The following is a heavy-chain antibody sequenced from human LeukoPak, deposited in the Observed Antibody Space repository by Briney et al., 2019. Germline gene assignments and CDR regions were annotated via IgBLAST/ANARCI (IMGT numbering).Heavy chain of an antibody. Sequence: SETLSLTCTVSGGSISSYYWSWIRQPPGKGLEWIGYIYYSGSTNYNPSLKSRVTISVDTSKNQFSLKLSSVTAADTAVYYCARHGIQLWYHGEFDYWGQGTLVTVSS. CDR3: ARHGIQLWYHGEFDY. V-gene: IGHV4-59*08. CDR1: GGSISSYY. D-gene: IGHD5-18*01. CDR2: IYYSGST. J-gene: IGHJ4*02.